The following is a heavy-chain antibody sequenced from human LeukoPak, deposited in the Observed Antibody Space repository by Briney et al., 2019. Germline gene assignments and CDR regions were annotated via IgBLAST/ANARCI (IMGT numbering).Heavy chain of an antibody. Sequence: GGSLRLSCAASGFTFSNYAMHWVRQAPGKGLEWVAIISYDGGNKYYADSVKGRFTISRDNSKNTLYLQMNSLRAEDAAVYYCAREEYDSSGYGYFDYWGQGTLVTVSS. CDR3: AREEYDSSGYGYFDY. CDR1: GFTFSNYA. J-gene: IGHJ4*02. D-gene: IGHD3-22*01. V-gene: IGHV3-30*04. CDR2: ISYDGGNK.